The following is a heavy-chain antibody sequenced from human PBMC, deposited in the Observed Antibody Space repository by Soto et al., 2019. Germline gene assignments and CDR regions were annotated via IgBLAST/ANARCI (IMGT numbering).Heavy chain of an antibody. D-gene: IGHD5-12*01. J-gene: IGHJ4*02. CDR2: ITGTARST. CDR3: AKGAEGYVVSSLDS. CDR1: GFRFSDFA. V-gene: IGHV3-23*01. Sequence: EVQLLESGGGFVQPGGSLRLSCAASGFRFSDFAMTWVRQAPGRGLEWVSAITGTARSTYYADSVKGRFTISRDNPKNTLYLQINSLRAEDTAIYYWAKGAEGYVVSSLDSWGQGTLVTVSS.